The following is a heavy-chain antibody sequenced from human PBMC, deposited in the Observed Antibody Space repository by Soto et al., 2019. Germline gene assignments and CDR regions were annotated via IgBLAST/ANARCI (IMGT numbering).Heavy chain of an antibody. Sequence: SETLSLTCAVYGGSFSGYYWSWIRQPPGKGLEWIGEINHSGSTNYNPSLKSRVTISVDTSKNQFSLKLSSVTAADTAVYYCARLSAVAATFEFGFGPYPREFSWFDPWGQGTLVTVSS. CDR1: GGSFSGYY. CDR3: ARLSAVAATFEFGFGPYPREFSWFDP. CDR2: INHSGST. V-gene: IGHV4-34*01. D-gene: IGHD2-15*01. J-gene: IGHJ5*02.